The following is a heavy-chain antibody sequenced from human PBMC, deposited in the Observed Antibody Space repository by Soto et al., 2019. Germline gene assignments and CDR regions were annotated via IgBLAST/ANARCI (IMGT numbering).Heavy chain of an antibody. CDR3: AHSPWGAAPDY. J-gene: IGHJ4*02. D-gene: IGHD6-6*01. CDR2: IYWNDDK. V-gene: IGHV2-5*01. Sequence: QITLKESGPTLVKPTQTLTLTCTVSGFSVSARGVGVGWIRQPPGKALEWLGIIYWNDDKRYSPSLKSRLTITKDTSKNQVVLTMTSMDPVDTATYYCAHSPWGAAPDYWGQGTLVTVSS. CDR1: GFSVSARGVG.